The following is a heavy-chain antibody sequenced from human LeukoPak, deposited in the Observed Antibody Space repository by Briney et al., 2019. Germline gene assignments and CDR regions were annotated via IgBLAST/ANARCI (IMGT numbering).Heavy chain of an antibody. J-gene: IGHJ4*02. CDR2: INPNSGST. Sequence: ASVKVSCKASGYTFTGYYMHWVRQAPGQGLEWMGWINPNSGSTNYAQKFQGRVTMTRDTSISTAYMELSRLRSDDTAVYYCARDLQSSSGYYYVVGYWGQGTLVTVSS. D-gene: IGHD3-22*01. CDR3: ARDLQSSSGYYYVVGY. V-gene: IGHV1-2*02. CDR1: GYTFTGYY.